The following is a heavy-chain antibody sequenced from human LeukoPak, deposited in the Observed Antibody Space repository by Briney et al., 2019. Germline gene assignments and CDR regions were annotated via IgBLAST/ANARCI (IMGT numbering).Heavy chain of an antibody. D-gene: IGHD3-22*01. V-gene: IGHV1-2*02. CDR2: INPNSGDT. Sequence: ASVKVSCKASGYTFTGYYIHWVRQAPGQGLEWMGLINPNSGDTNYAQKFQGRVTMTRDTSISTAYMELSRLTSDDTAMYYCARDRTSGYNWFDPWGQGTLVTVSS. J-gene: IGHJ5*02. CDR3: ARDRTSGYNWFDP. CDR1: GYTFTGYY.